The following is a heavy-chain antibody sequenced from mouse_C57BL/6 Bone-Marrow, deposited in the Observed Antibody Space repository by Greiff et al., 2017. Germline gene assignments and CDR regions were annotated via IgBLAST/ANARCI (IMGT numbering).Heavy chain of an antibody. CDR1: GYTFTSYW. CDR2: IYPSDSET. V-gene: IGHV1-61*01. Sequence: QVQLQQPGAELVKPGSSVKLSCKASGYTFTSYWMDWVKQRPGQGLEWIGNIYPSDSETHYNQKFKDKATLTVDKSSSTAYMQLSSLTSEDSAVYYCALNWGVYFDYWGQGTTLTVSS. D-gene: IGHD4-1*01. J-gene: IGHJ2*01. CDR3: ALNWGVYFDY.